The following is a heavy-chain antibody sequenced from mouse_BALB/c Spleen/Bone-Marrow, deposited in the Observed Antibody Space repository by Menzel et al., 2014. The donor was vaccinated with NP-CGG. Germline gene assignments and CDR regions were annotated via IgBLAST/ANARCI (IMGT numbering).Heavy chain of an antibody. CDR1: GYTFTRYY. D-gene: IGHD1-1*01. V-gene: IGHV1-53*01. CDR3: SLLGDY. CDR2: INPYNGGT. Sequence: VQLQESGAELVKPGASVKLSCKASGYTFTRYYMYWMKRRPGQGLEWIGGINPYNGGTHFNEKFKSKATLTVDKSSSTAYMQLNSLTSEDSAVYYCSLLGDYWGQGTTLTVSS. J-gene: IGHJ2*01.